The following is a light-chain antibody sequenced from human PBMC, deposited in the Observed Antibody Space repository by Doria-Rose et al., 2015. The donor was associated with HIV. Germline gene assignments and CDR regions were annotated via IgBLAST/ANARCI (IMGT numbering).Light chain of an antibody. V-gene: IGKV3-20*01. CDR1: QSFSSTY. J-gene: IGKJ1*01. CDR3: HQYGTSWT. CDR2: DGS. Sequence: TQSPGTLSLSPGERATLSCRASQSFSSTYLAWYQQEPGQAPSLLIYDGSTRATGIPDRFSASGSGADFTLTINSMEPEDFAPYYCHQYGTSWTFGQGTKVEI.